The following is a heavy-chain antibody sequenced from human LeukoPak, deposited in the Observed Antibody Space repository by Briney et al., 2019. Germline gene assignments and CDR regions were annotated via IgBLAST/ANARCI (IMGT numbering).Heavy chain of an antibody. J-gene: IGHJ4*02. CDR3: ARLHLDYLDY. CDR2: SYYTGFT. Sequence: SETLSLTCTVSGGPISDYYWSWIRQPPGKGLEWIGYSYYTGFTNYNPSLKSRVSISVDTSKKQFSLNLTSVTTADTAVYYCARLHLDYLDYWGQGAVVTVSS. V-gene: IGHV4-59*01. CDR1: GGPISDYY.